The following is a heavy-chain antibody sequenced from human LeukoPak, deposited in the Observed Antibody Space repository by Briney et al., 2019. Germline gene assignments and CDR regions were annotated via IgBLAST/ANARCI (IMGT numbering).Heavy chain of an antibody. CDR1: GGSFSGYY. D-gene: IGHD3-10*01. CDR2: INHSGST. Sequence: SETLSLTCAVYGGSFSGYYWSWIRQPPGKGLEWIGEINHSGSTNYNPPLKSRVTISVDTSKNQFSLKLSSVTAADTAVYYCARITMVRGVRGYYGMDVWGQGTTVTVSS. J-gene: IGHJ6*02. CDR3: ARITMVRGVRGYYGMDV. V-gene: IGHV4-34*01.